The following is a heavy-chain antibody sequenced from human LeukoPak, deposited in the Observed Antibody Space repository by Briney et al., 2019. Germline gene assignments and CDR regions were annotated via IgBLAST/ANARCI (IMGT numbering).Heavy chain of an antibody. CDR2: IYYSVST. J-gene: IGHJ4*02. CDR3: ARARPNYYDSSGYSD. D-gene: IGHD3-22*01. CDR1: GGSISSGGYY. V-gene: IGHV4-31*03. Sequence: SETLSLTCTVSGGSISSGGYYWSWIRQHPGKGLEWIGYIYYSVSTYYNPSLKSRVTISVDTSKNQFSLKLSSVAAADTAVDYCARARPNYYDSSGYSDWGQGTLVTVSS.